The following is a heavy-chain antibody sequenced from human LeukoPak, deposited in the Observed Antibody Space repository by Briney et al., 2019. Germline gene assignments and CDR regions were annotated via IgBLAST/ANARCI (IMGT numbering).Heavy chain of an antibody. D-gene: IGHD5-12*01. CDR1: GGSTSSYY. J-gene: IGHJ4*02. CDR2: IYTSGST. CDR3: ARGRSYSGYLYFDH. V-gene: IGHV4-4*07. Sequence: PSETLSLTCTVSGGSTSSYYWSWIRQPAGKGLEWIGRIYTSGSTNYNPSLKSRVTMSVDTSKNQFSLKLSSVTAADTAVYYCARGRSYSGYLYFDHWGQGTLVTVSP.